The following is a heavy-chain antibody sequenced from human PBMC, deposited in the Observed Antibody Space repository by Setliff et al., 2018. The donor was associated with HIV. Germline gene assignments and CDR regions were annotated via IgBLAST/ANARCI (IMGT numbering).Heavy chain of an antibody. Sequence: WASVKVSCKSSGYTFTAHHIHWVRQAPGQGPEWMGWIIPKSGETSYAEKFRGGVTMTRDTSLSTAYMELSWLTSDDTAVYYCARVVDRDYDFWSAYEYWGQGTMVTVSS. J-gene: IGHJ4*02. CDR2: IIPKSGET. CDR3: ARVVDRDYDFWSAYEY. V-gene: IGHV1-2*02. D-gene: IGHD3-3*01. CDR1: GYTFTAHH.